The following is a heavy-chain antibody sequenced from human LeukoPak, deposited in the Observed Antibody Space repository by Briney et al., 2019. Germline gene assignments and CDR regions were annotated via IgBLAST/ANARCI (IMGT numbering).Heavy chain of an antibody. CDR1: GFTFSNFA. J-gene: IGHJ6*03. CDR2: PSGSGFNT. D-gene: IGHD6-13*01. Sequence: PGGSLSLSCGASGFTFSNFAMTWVRQAPGRGLEWVSAPSGSGFNTYYADSVKGRFTISRDNSKNTLYLQMNSLRAEDTAVYYCAKMAGQQLGDYYMDVWGKGTTLTVSS. V-gene: IGHV3-23*01. CDR3: AKMAGQQLGDYYMDV.